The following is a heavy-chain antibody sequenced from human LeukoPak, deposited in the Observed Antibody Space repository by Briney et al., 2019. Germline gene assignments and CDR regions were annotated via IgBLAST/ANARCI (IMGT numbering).Heavy chain of an antibody. J-gene: IGHJ4*02. CDR2: IYYSGST. CDR3: ARVHDGGYFDY. V-gene: IGHV4-59*01. CDR1: GGSISSYY. D-gene: IGHD3-16*01. Sequence: SETLSLTCTVSGGSISSYYCSWIRQPPGKGLEWIGYIYYSGSTNYNPSLKSRVTISVDTSKNQFSLKLSSVTAADTAVYYCARVHDGGYFDYWGQGTLVTVSS.